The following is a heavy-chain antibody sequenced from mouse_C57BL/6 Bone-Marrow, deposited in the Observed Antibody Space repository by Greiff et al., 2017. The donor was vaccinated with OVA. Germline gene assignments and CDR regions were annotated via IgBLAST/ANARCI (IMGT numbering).Heavy chain of an antibody. V-gene: IGHV1-50*01. Sequence: VQLQESGAELVKPGASVKLSCKASGYTFTSYWMQWVKQRPGQGLEWIGEIDPSDSYTNYNQKFKGKATLTVDTSSSTAYMQLSSLTSEDSAVYYCARDGKGAMDYWGQGTSVTVSS. CDR3: ARDGKGAMDY. CDR1: GYTFTSYW. CDR2: IDPSDSYT. J-gene: IGHJ4*01. D-gene: IGHD2-1*01.